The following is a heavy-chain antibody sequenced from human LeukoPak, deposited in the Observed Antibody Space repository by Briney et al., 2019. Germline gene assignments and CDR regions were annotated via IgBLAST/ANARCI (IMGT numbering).Heavy chain of an antibody. J-gene: IGHJ5*02. D-gene: IGHD3-10*01. CDR2: INPNSGGT. V-gene: IGHV1-2*06. CDR1: GYTFTGYY. CDR3: ARIGSGSYYHNWFDP. Sequence: GASVKVSCKASGYTFTGYYMHWVRQAPGQGLEWMGRINPNSGGTNYAQKFQGRVTMTRDTSISTAYMELSRLRSDDTAVYYCARIGSGSYYHNWFDPWGQGTLVTVSS.